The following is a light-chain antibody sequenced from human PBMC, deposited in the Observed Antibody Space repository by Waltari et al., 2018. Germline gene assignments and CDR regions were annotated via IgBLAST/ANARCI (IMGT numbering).Light chain of an antibody. V-gene: IGLV1-51*01. CDR2: DNN. Sequence: QSVLTQPPSVSAAPGQKVTISCSGSGANIGRNYVCWYQQFLGTAPKLLIYDNNKRPSGIPDRFSGSKSGTSATLGITGLQTGDEADYYCGAWDDAQSAVVFGGGTKLTVL. CDR3: GAWDDAQSAVV. J-gene: IGLJ2*01. CDR1: GANIGRNY.